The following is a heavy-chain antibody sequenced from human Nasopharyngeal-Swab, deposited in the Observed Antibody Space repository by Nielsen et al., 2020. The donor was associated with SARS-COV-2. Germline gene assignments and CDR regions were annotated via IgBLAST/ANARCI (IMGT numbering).Heavy chain of an antibody. D-gene: IGHD5-12*01. CDR2: IYPGDSDV. Sequence: GESLKISCQTSGYSFTTYWIGWVRQMPGQGLELMGIIYPGDSDVRKSPTFEGQVTISADESISTVYLQWGTLKASDTAMYYCVRPEGVATSFKYYFQYGMDVWGQGTMVTVPS. CDR1: GYSFTTYW. J-gene: IGHJ6*02. V-gene: IGHV5-51*01. CDR3: VRPEGVATSFKYYFQYGMDV.